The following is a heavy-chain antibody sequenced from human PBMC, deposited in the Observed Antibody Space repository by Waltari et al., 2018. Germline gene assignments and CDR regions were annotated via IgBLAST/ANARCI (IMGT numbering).Heavy chain of an antibody. V-gene: IGHV1-69*12. D-gene: IGHD4-17*01. CDR3: ASSHVSMTTVVSTFDY. Sequence: QVQLVQSGAEVKKPGSSVKVSCKASGGTFSSYAISWVRQDPGQGLEWMGGIIPIFGTANYAQKFQGRVTITADESTSTAYMELSSLRSEDTAVYYCASSHVSMTTVVSTFDYWGQGTLVTVSS. CDR2: IIPIFGTA. CDR1: GGTFSSYA. J-gene: IGHJ4*02.